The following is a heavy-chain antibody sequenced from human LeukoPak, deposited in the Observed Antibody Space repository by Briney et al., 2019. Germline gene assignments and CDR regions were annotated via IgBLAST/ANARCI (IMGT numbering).Heavy chain of an antibody. CDR2: MNPNSGNT. V-gene: IGHV1-8*01. D-gene: IGHD2-8*01. Sequence: ASVKVSCKASGYTFTSYDINWVRQATGQGLEWMGWMNPNSGNTGYVQKFQGRVTMTRNTSISTAYLELNSLRSEDTAVYYCGRGRGNGRPENYFDYWGQGTLVTVSS. J-gene: IGHJ4*02. CDR1: GYTFTSYD. CDR3: GRGRGNGRPENYFDY.